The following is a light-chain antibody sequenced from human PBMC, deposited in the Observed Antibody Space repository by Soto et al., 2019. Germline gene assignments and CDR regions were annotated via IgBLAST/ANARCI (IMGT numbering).Light chain of an antibody. V-gene: IGLV8-61*01. CDR1: SGSVSTGYH. CDR3: VLYMGGGSYV. CDR2: STN. J-gene: IGLJ1*01. Sequence: QTVVTQEPSFSVSPGGTVTLTCGLTSGSVSTGYHPSWYQQTPGQAPRTLIYSTNTRSSGVPDRFSCSILGNKAALTIAGAQADDESDYYCVLYMGGGSYVFGTGTKVTVL.